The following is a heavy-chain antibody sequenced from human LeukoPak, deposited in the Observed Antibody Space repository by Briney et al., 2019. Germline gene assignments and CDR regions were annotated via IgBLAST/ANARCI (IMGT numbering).Heavy chain of an antibody. CDR2: ISSSSSYI. J-gene: IGHJ4*02. CDR3: ARFPGSGSYSDY. D-gene: IGHD1-26*01. Sequence: GGSLRLSCAASGFTFSSYSMNRVRQAPGKGLEWVSSISSSSSYIYYADSVKGRFTISRDNAKNSLYLQMNSLRAEDTAVYYCARFPGSGSYSDYWGQGTLVTVSS. CDR1: GFTFSSYS. V-gene: IGHV3-21*01.